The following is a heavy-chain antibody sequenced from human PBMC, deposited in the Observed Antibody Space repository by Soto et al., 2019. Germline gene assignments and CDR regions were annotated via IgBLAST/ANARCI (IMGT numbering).Heavy chain of an antibody. CDR1: GYTFTGYY. CDR2: INPNSGGT. V-gene: IGHV1-2*04. J-gene: IGHJ3*02. Sequence: RASVKVSCKASGYTFTGYYMHWVRQAPGQGLEWMGWINPNSGGTNYAQKFQGWVTMTRDTSISTAYMELSRLRSDDTAVYYCAREYYYDSAPAFDIWGQGTMVTVSS. CDR3: AREYYYDSAPAFDI. D-gene: IGHD3-22*01.